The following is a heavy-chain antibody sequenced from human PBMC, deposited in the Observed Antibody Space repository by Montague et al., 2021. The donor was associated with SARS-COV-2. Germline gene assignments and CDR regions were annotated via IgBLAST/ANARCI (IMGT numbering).Heavy chain of an antibody. CDR1: AGSFSGYS. CDR3: ARRSRVVTAIWALRTSLTSWFDP. Sequence: SETLSLTCAVYAGSFSGYSWSWIRQPPGGGLEWIAEINHSGSTXXXPSXXXRVTISVDTSKNQFSLKLSSVTAAATAVYYCARRSRVVTAIWALRTSLTSWFDPWGQGTLVTVSS. V-gene: IGHV4-34*01. D-gene: IGHD2-21*02. CDR2: INHSGST. J-gene: IGHJ5*02.